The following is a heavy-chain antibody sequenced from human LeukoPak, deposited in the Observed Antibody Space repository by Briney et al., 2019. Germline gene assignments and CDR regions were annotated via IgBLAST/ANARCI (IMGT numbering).Heavy chain of an antibody. V-gene: IGHV5-51*01. D-gene: IGHD5-18*01. CDR3: ARQKRGSAYRFAYYYGLDV. Sequence: GESLKISCMGSGFNFNTYWIAWVRQMPGKGLEWMGIIYPGDSDTRYSPYFQGQVTISADKSITTAYLQWSSLKASDTAMYYCARQKRGSAYRFAYYYGLDVWGQGTTVTVSS. CDR2: IYPGDSDT. CDR1: GFNFNTYW. J-gene: IGHJ6*02.